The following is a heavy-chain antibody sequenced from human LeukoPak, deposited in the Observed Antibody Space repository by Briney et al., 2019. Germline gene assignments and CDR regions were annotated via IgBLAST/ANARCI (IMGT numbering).Heavy chain of an antibody. D-gene: IGHD4-23*01. CDR3: AKGPWKVVSFRGTPDDFDY. Sequence: GGSLRLSCAASGFTFSSHAMHWVRQAPGKGLEWLAFISWDGNVKTCADSVEGRFTISRDNSKNTLYLQMNSLRAEDTAVYYCAKGPWKVVSFRGTPDDFDYWGQGTLVTVSS. CDR2: ISWDGNVK. V-gene: IGHV3-30*04. CDR1: GFTFSSHA. J-gene: IGHJ4*02.